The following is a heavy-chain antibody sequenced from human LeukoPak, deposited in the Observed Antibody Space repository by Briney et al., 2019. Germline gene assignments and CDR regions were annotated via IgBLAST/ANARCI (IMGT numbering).Heavy chain of an antibody. CDR2: IKQDGSET. D-gene: IGHD6-13*01. V-gene: IGHV3-7*01. Sequence: PGGSLRLSCAASEFIFSGYWMNWVRQAPGKGLEWVANIKQDGSETQYVDSVRGRLTISRDNAKNSLYLQMNSLRVEDTAVYYCARDGFVGAADYWGQGTLVTVSS. CDR1: EFIFSGYW. J-gene: IGHJ4*02. CDR3: ARDGFVGAADY.